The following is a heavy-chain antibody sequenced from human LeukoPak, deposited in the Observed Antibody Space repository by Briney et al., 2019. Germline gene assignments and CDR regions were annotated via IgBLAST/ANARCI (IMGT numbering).Heavy chain of an antibody. CDR3: ARRMVRGVPLDCFDY. CDR2: ISPGDSET. CDR1: GYRFSSFW. D-gene: IGHD3-10*01. J-gene: IGHJ4*02. V-gene: IGHV5-51*01. Sequence: GESLKISCQGSGYRFSSFWIAWVRQMPGKGLEWMGIISPGDSETRYSPSFQGQVTFSADKSTNIAYLQWSSLKPSDTAIYYCARRMVRGVPLDCFDYWGQGTLVSVSS.